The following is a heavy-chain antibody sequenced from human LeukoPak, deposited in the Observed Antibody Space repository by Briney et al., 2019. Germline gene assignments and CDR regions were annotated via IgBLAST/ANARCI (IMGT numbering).Heavy chain of an antibody. CDR1: GFIFDDYT. D-gene: IGHD4-17*01. J-gene: IGHJ4*02. Sequence: GGSLRLSCAASGFIFDDYTMIWVRQAPGKGLEWVSSISSDSSYIYYADAVHGRFTVSRDNAKYSLYLQMNSLRAEDTAVYYCVRGSYGAYDYWGQGSLVTVSS. CDR2: ISSDSSYI. V-gene: IGHV3-21*01. CDR3: VRGSYGAYDY.